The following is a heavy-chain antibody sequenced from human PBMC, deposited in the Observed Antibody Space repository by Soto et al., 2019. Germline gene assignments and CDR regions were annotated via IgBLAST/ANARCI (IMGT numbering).Heavy chain of an antibody. Sequence: KTSETLSLTCAVSGGSISSGGYSWSWIRQPPGKGLEWIGYIYHSGSTYYNPSLKSRVTISVDRSKNQFSLKLSSVTAADTAVYYCARELWDCSGGSCYSNWFDPWGQGTLVTVSS. J-gene: IGHJ5*02. CDR3: ARELWDCSGGSCYSNWFDP. CDR1: GGSISSGGYS. CDR2: IYHSGST. V-gene: IGHV4-30-2*01. D-gene: IGHD2-15*01.